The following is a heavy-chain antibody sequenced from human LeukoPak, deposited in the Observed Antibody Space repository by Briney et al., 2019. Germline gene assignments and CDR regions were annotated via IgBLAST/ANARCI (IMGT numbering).Heavy chain of an antibody. CDR2: ISNNGGYT. Sequence: PTGGSLRLSCAASGFTFSSSAMSWVRQAPGKGLEWVSAISNNGGYTYYADSVQGRFTISGDNSKSTLCLQMNSLRAEDTAVYYCAKQLGYCSDGSCYFPYWGQGTLVTVSS. J-gene: IGHJ4*02. CDR1: GFTFSSSA. D-gene: IGHD2-15*01. V-gene: IGHV3-23*01. CDR3: AKQLGYCSDGSCYFPY.